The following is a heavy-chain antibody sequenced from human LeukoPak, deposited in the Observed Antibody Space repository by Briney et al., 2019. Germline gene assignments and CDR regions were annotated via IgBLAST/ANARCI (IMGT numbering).Heavy chain of an antibody. J-gene: IGHJ4*02. D-gene: IGHD4-17*01. Sequence: SQTLSLTCAISGDSVSSNSAAWNWIRQSPSRGLEWLGRTYYRSKWYNDYAVSVKSRITINPDTSKNQFSLQLNSVTPEDTAVYYCARDSPRHGDYVSNFDYWGQGTLVTVSS. CDR2: TYYRSKWYN. CDR3: ARDSPRHGDYVSNFDY. V-gene: IGHV6-1*01. CDR1: GDSVSSNSAA.